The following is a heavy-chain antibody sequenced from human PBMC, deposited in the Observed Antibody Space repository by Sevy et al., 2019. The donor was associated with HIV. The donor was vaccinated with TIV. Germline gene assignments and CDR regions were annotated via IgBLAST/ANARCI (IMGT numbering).Heavy chain of an antibody. CDR1: GGSISSLKYY. D-gene: IGHD1-26*01. CDR2: ISYSGRN. V-gene: IGHV4-31*03. CDR3: ARANAYLTSDAFDI. Sequence: SETLSLTCTVSGGSISSLKYYWTWIRQHPGKGLEWIGYISYSGRNLYNPSLKSRVTISVDTSKNQFSLKLSSVTAADTVVYYCARANAYLTSDAFDIRGQGTMVTVSS. J-gene: IGHJ3*02.